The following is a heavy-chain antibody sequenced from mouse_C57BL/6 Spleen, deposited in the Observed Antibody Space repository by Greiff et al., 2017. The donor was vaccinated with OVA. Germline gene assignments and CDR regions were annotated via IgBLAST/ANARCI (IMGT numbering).Heavy chain of an antibody. D-gene: IGHD2-4*01. CDR1: GFTFSDYY. J-gene: IGHJ3*01. Sequence: EVKLPESGGGLVQPGGSLKLSCAASGFTFSDYYMYWVRQTPEKRLEWVAYISNGGGSTYYPDTVEGRFTISRDNAKNTLYLQMSRLKSEDTAMYYCARHYDYDVRFPVFAYWGQGTLVTVSA. CDR3: ARHYDYDVRFPVFAY. CDR2: ISNGGGST. V-gene: IGHV5-12*01.